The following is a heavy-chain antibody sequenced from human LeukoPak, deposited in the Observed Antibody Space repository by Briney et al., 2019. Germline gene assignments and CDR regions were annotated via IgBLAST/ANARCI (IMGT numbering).Heavy chain of an antibody. J-gene: IGHJ6*03. D-gene: IGHD6-13*01. CDR2: ISSSGSTI. Sequence: PGGSLRLSCAASGFTFSDYYMSWIRQAPGKGLEWVSYISSSGSTIYYADSVKGRITVSRDNAKNSLYLQMNSLRAEDTAVNYCAREERAAAGNYYYYYYMDVWGKGTTVTVSS. CDR3: AREERAAAGNYYYYYYMDV. CDR1: GFTFSDYY. V-gene: IGHV3-11*04.